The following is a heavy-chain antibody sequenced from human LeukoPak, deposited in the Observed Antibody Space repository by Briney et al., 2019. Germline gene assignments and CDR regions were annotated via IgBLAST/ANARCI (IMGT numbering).Heavy chain of an antibody. V-gene: IGHV1-2*06. D-gene: IGHD5/OR15-5a*01. J-gene: IGHJ4*02. CDR1: GYTFTAYF. CDR3: ARDLSSTANWEFDY. CDR2: INLDSGGT. Sequence: ASVKVSCKASGYTFTAYFIHWVRLAPGQGREWMGRINLDSGGTYYTQKFQGRITMTRDTSISTAYVELNGLTSDDTAVYYCARDLSSTANWEFDYWGQGTLVTVSS.